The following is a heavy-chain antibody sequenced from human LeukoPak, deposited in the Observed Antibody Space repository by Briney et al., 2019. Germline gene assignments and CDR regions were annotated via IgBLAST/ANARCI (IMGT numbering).Heavy chain of an antibody. J-gene: IGHJ4*02. V-gene: IGHV3-9*01. CDR1: GFTFDDYA. CDR2: ISWNSNSI. Sequence: GRSLRLSCAASGFTFDDYAMHWVRQAPGKGLEWVSGISWNSNSIGYADSVKGRFTISRDNDKNSLYLQMKSLRAEDTALYYCAKDMERVVTGTDFWGQGTLVTVSS. D-gene: IGHD6-19*01. CDR3: AKDMERVVTGTDF.